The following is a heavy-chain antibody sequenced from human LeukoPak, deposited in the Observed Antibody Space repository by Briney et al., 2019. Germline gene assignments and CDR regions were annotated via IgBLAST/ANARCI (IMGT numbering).Heavy chain of an antibody. CDR3: AREGSSGWYLD. V-gene: IGHV1-46*01. D-gene: IGHD6-19*01. CDR1: GYTFTSYY. J-gene: IGHJ4*02. Sequence: ASVKVSCKASGYTFTSYYMHWVRQAPGQGLEWMGIINPSGGSTSYAQKFQGRVTMTRDMSTSTVYMELSSLRSEDTAVYYCAREGSSGWYLDWGQGTLVTVSS. CDR2: INPSGGST.